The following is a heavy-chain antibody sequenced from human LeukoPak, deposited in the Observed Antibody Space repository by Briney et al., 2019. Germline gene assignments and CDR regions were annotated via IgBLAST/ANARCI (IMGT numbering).Heavy chain of an antibody. Sequence: SETLSLTCAVYGGTFSCFYWSWIRPPPGKGLGGIGEINHSGSTNYNPSLKSRVTISVYTSKNQFSLKLSSVTAADTAVYYCARREGDTATYYFDYGGQGTLVTVSS. V-gene: IGHV4-34*01. D-gene: IGHD5-18*01. J-gene: IGHJ4*02. CDR3: ARREGDTATYYFDY. CDR2: INHSGST. CDR1: GGTFSCFY.